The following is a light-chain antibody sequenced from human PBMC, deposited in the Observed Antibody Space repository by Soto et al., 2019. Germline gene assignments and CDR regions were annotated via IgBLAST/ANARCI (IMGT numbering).Light chain of an antibody. V-gene: IGKV3-20*01. CDR3: QQYGSSPPYT. J-gene: IGKJ2*01. CDR1: QSVSSSY. Sequence: EIVLTQSPGTLSLSPGERATLSCRASQSVSSSYLAWYQQKPGQAPRLLLYGASSRATGIPDRFSGSGSGTDFTLTISRLEPEDFAVYYCQQYGSSPPYTFGQGTKREIK. CDR2: GAS.